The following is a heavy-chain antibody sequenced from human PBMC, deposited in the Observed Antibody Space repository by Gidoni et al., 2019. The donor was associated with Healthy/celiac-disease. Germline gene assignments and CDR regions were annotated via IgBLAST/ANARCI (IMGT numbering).Heavy chain of an antibody. J-gene: IGHJ4*02. Sequence: EVQLVESGGGLVQPGRSLRLSCAASGFTFDDYAMHWVRQAPRKGLEWVSGISWNSGSIGYADSVKGRFTISRDNAKNSLYLQMNSLRAEDTALYYCAKSYAATIYYSCDYWGQGTLVTVSS. CDR1: GFTFDDYA. D-gene: IGHD5-12*01. CDR3: AKSYAATIYYSCDY. CDR2: ISWNSGSI. V-gene: IGHV3-9*01.